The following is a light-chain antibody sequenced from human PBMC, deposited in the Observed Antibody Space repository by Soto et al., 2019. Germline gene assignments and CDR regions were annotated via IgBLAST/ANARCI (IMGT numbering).Light chain of an antibody. J-gene: IGLJ1*01. CDR2: DVC. Sequence: QSPLTQPASVSGSPGHSIAISCTGTSSNVGAYNSVSWYQQYPVKAPKLMIHDVCIRPSGVSDSFAGSKSGTTASLSISGLNGEDEADNYCISDTRSNSYVFGSGPRVTV. CDR3: ISDTRSNSYV. V-gene: IGLV2-14*01. CDR1: SSNVGAYNS.